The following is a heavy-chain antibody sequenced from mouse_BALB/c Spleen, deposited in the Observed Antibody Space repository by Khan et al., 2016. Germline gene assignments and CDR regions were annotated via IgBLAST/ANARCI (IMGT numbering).Heavy chain of an antibody. CDR3: ARGKERRYWYFDV. CDR2: ISSGGSYT. CDR1: GFTFSSYG. Sequence: EVELVESGGDLVKPGGSLKLSCAASGFTFSSYGMSWVRQTPDKRLEWVATISSGGSYTYYPDSVKGRFTISRDNAKNTLYLQISSLKSEDTAMYYCARGKERRYWYFDVWGAGTTVTVSS. D-gene: IGHD2-14*01. J-gene: IGHJ1*01. V-gene: IGHV5-6*01.